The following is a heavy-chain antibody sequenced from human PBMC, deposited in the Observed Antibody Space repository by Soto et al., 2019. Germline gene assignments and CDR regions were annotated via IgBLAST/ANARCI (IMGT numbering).Heavy chain of an antibody. J-gene: IGHJ6*02. CDR3: VLAVAANYYYYGMDV. Sequence: GASVKVSCKASGYTFTSYAMHWVRQAPGQRLEWMGWINAGNGNTKYSQKFQGRVTITADESTSTAYMELSSLRSEDTAVYYCVLAVAANYYYYGMDVWGRGTTVTLSS. V-gene: IGHV1-3*01. CDR1: GYTFTSYA. D-gene: IGHD6-19*01. CDR2: INAGNGNT.